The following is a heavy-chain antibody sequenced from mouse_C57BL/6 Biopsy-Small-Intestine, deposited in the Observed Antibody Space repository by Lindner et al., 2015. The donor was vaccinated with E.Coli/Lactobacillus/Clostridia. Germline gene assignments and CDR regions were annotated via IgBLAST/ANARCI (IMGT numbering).Heavy chain of an antibody. V-gene: IGHV1-84*02. J-gene: IGHJ1*03. CDR2: MTPSSGNT. CDR1: GYTFMNYD. D-gene: IGHD6-1*01. CDR3: ARGTGMSAATTPSYYFYFMDV. Sequence: SVKVSCKASGYTFMNYDINWVRQAPGQGLEWMGWMTPSSGNTGYAQNFQGRVTLTRNASISTAYMELTGLKSGDTAVYFCARGTGMSAATTPSYYFYFMDVWGKGSTVTVSS.